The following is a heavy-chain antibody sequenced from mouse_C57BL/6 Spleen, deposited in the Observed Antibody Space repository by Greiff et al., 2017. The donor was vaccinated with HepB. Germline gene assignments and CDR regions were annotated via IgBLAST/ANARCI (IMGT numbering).Heavy chain of an antibody. V-gene: IGHV1-62-2*01. D-gene: IGHD2-10*02. Sequence: VKLVESGAELVKPGASVKLSCKASGYTFTEYTIHWVKQRAGQGLEWIGGIYPGSGSMKYNEKFKDKATLTADKSSSTAYMELSSLTSEDSAVYYCARHGACMYVYFDYWGQGTTLTVSS. CDR2: IYPGSGSM. CDR1: GYTFTEYT. J-gene: IGHJ2*01. CDR3: ARHGACMYVYFDY.